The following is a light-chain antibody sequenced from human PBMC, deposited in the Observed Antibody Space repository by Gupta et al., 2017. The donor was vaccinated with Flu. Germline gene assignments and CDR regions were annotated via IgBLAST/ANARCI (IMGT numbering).Light chain of an antibody. CDR3: QSYDSSLRGLV. J-gene: IGLJ3*02. V-gene: IGLV1-40*01. CDR2: GDK. CDR1: SSNIGAGYD. Sequence: QSVLTQPPSVSGAPGQRGTIFCTGSSSNIGAGYDVHWYQQLPGTAPRLLIYGDKYRPSGVPDRISGSKSGASASLAITGLQAEDEADYYCQSYDSSLRGLVFGGGTKLTVL.